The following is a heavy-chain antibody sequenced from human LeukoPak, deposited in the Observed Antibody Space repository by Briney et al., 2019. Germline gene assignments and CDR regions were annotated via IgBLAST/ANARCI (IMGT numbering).Heavy chain of an antibody. CDR1: GFPFSDYY. CDR3: ARVVHYGSGPAVG. V-gene: IGHV3-11*01. CDR2: ISSSGDTI. Sequence: GGSLRLSCATSGFPFSDYYMSWIRQAPGKGLEWVSYISSSGDTIYYADSVKGRFTISRDNAKNSVHLQMNSLRAEDTAVYYCARVVHYGSGPAVGWGQGTLVTVSS. J-gene: IGHJ4*02. D-gene: IGHD3-10*01.